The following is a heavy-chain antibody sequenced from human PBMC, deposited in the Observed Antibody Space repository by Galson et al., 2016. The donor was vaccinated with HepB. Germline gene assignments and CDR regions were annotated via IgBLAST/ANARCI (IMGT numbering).Heavy chain of an antibody. V-gene: IGHV1-2*04. CDR1: GYTFTDYY. Sequence: QSGAEVKKPGASVKVSCKASGYTFTDYYLHWVRQAPGQGLEWMGWINPKSGGTTYAQKFQGWVTMTRDTSISTAYLEVTRLKSDDTAVYYCAKEAVTGTPFDYWGQGTQVTVSS. CDR2: INPKSGGT. CDR3: AKEAVTGTPFDY. J-gene: IGHJ4*02. D-gene: IGHD6-19*01.